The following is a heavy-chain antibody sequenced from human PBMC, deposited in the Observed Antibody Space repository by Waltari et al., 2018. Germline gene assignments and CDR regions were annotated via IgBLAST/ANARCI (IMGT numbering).Heavy chain of an antibody. Sequence: EVQLVESGGGLVQPGGSLRLSCAASGFTFSSYWMHWVRQAPGKGLVWVSRIKSDGSSTRYADSVKGQFTISRDNAKNTLYLQMNSLRAEDTAVYYCALLYCGGDCHGGWGQGTLVTVSS. J-gene: IGHJ4*02. CDR2: IKSDGSST. V-gene: IGHV3-74*01. D-gene: IGHD2-21*01. CDR1: GFTFSSYW. CDR3: ALLYCGGDCHGG.